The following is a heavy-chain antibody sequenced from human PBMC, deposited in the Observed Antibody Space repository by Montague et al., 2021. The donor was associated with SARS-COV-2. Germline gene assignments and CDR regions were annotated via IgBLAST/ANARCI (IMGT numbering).Heavy chain of an antibody. CDR1: GGSISSSSYY. CDR3: ARNIVDIVATPEVAVAGYFDY. CDR2: IYYSGST. J-gene: IGHJ4*02. V-gene: IGHV4-39*01. D-gene: IGHD5-12*01. Sequence: SETLSLTCTVSGGSISSSSYYWGWIRQPPGKGLEWIGSIYYSGSTYYNPSLKSRVTISVDTSKNQFSLKLSSVTAADTAVYYCARNIVDIVATPEVAVAGYFDYWDQGTLVTVSS.